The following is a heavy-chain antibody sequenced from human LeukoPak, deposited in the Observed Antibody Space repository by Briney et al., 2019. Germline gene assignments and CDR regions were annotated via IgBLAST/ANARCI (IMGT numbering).Heavy chain of an antibody. J-gene: IGHJ4*02. Sequence: GRALRLSCAASGFTFSNYVTHWVRQAPGKGLEWVTVIAYDGRNKYFADSVKGRFTISRDNAKNSLYLQMNSLRAEDTAVYYCASSYYYDSSGYYYYFDYWGQGTLVTVSS. CDR2: IAYDGRNK. CDR3: ASSYYYDSSGYYYYFDY. CDR1: GFTFSNYV. V-gene: IGHV3-30*03. D-gene: IGHD3-22*01.